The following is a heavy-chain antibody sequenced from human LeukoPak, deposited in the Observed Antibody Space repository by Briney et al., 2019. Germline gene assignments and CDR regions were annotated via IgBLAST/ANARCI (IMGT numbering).Heavy chain of an antibody. V-gene: IGHV1-2*02. CDR1: GYTFTSYG. J-gene: IGHJ4*02. CDR2: IHPKSGNT. D-gene: IGHD6-13*01. Sequence: ASVKVSCKASGYTFTSYGISWVRQAPGQGLEWMGSIHPKSGNTKYAQKFQGRVTVTRDTSISSTYMELIRLTSDDTAVYYCARDPPAAGSTEFDFWGQGTLVTVSS. CDR3: ARDPPAAGSTEFDF.